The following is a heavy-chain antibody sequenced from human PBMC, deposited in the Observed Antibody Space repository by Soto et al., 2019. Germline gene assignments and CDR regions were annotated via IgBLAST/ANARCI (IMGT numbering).Heavy chain of an antibody. V-gene: IGHV1-69*06. J-gene: IGHJ4*02. D-gene: IGHD1-26*01. CDR1: GGTFSSYA. Sequence: SVKVSCKASGGTFSSYAISWVRQAPGQGLEWMGGIIPIFGTANYAQKFQGRVTITADKSTSTAYMELSSLRSEDTAVYYCARLYSGSYLYYFDYWGQGTMVTVYS. CDR2: IIPIFGTA. CDR3: ARLYSGSYLYYFDY.